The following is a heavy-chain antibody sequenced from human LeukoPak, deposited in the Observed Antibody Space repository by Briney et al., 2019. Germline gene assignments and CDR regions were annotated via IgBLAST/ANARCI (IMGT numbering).Heavy chain of an antibody. CDR3: ATYSTLNARDFQH. D-gene: IGHD2/OR15-2a*01. J-gene: IGHJ1*01. CDR1: GFTISSFS. V-gene: IGHV3-21*01. Sequence: GGPLRLSCAAAGFTISSFSINLVRQAPGKGLEWGSSISSGSIYIYYADSVKGRFTISRDNGKNSLYVQMNSLSVEDTAVYYCATYSTLNARDFQHWGQGTLVIVSS. CDR2: ISSGSIYI.